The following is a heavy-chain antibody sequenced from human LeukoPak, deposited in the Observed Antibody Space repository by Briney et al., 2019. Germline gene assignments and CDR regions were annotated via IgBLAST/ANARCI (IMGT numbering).Heavy chain of an antibody. CDR3: ARDPYSVYDLQAFDY. CDR1: RFTFSRYS. D-gene: IGHD5/OR15-5a*01. Sequence: PGGSLRLSCAASRFTFSRYSMNWVRRAPGKGLEWVSYISSSSSTMYYADSVKGRFTISRDSAKNSLYLQMNSLRVEDTAVYYCARDPYSVYDLQAFDYWGQGTLVTVSS. V-gene: IGHV3-48*01. J-gene: IGHJ4*02. CDR2: ISSSSSTM.